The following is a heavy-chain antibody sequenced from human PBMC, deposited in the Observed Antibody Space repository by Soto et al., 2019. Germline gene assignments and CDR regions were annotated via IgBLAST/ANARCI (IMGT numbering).Heavy chain of an antibody. CDR2: IIPILGIA. D-gene: IGHD4-17*01. Sequence: ASVKVSCKASGGTFSSYTISWVRQAPGQGLEWMGRIIPILGIANYAQKFQGRVTITADKSTSTAYMELSSLRSEDTAVYYCARATVTSYYYYYMDVWGKGTTVTVSS. CDR1: GGTFSSYT. CDR3: ARATVTSYYYYYMDV. V-gene: IGHV1-69*02. J-gene: IGHJ6*03.